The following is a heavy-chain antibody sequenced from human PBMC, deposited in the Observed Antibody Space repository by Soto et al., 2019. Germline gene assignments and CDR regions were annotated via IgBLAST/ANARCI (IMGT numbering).Heavy chain of an antibody. Sequence: PSETLSLTCAVSGGSISSGGYSWSWIRQPPGKGLEWIGYIYHSGSTYYNPSLKSRVTISVDRSKNQFSLKLSSVTAADTAVYYCARAPSYSGSCGMDVWGQGTTVTVSS. CDR3: ARAPSYSGSCGMDV. J-gene: IGHJ6*02. CDR2: IYHSGST. D-gene: IGHD1-26*01. CDR1: GGSISSGGYS. V-gene: IGHV4-30-2*01.